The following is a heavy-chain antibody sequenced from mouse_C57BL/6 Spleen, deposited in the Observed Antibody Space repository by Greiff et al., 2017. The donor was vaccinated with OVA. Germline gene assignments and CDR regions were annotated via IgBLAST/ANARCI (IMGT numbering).Heavy chain of an antibody. CDR1: GYTFTSYW. D-gene: IGHD2-10*01. Sequence: VQLQQSGAELVKPGASVKLSCKASGYTFTSYWMHWVKQRPGQGLEWIGMIHPNSGSTNYNEKFKSKATLTVDKSSSTAYMQLSSLTSEDSAVYYCASPYYGNNEGFAYWGQGTLVTVSA. J-gene: IGHJ3*01. CDR2: IHPNSGST. V-gene: IGHV1-64*01. CDR3: ASPYYGNNEGFAY.